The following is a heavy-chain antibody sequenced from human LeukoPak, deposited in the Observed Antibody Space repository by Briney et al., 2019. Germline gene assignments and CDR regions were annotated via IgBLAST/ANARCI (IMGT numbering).Heavy chain of an antibody. J-gene: IGHJ4*02. CDR3: ARDLYGGLFDY. CDR1: GGSFSGYY. CDR2: INHSGST. V-gene: IGHV4-34*01. D-gene: IGHD4/OR15-4a*01. Sequence: SETLSLTCAVYGGSFSGYYWNWIRQPPGKGLEWIGEINHSGSTNYNPSLKSRVTMSVDTSKNQISLKLNSVTAADTAVYYCARDLYGGLFDYWGQGTLATVSS.